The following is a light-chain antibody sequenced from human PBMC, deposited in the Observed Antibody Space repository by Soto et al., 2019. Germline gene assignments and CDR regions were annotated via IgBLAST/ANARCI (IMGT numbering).Light chain of an antibody. J-gene: IGKJ1*01. V-gene: IGKV1-6*01. CDR1: QGIGNA. CDR3: QNYDNWPPTWT. CDR2: GAS. Sequence: AIQMTQSPSSLSASVGDRATISCRASQGIGNALGWYQQKPGKPPNVLIYGASNLQSGVPPRFSGSGSGTDFTLAISSLQPEDFAVYYCQNYDNWPPTWTVGPVTKVEIK.